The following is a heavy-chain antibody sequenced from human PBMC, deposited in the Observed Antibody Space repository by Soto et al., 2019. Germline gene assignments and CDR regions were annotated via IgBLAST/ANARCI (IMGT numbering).Heavy chain of an antibody. D-gene: IGHD3-10*01. CDR3: ARGTSKMVRGVIGY. CDR2: MNPNSGNT. J-gene: IGHJ4*02. CDR1: GYTFTSYD. V-gene: IGHV1-8*01. Sequence: ASVKVSCKASGYTFTSYDINWVRQTTGQGLEWMGWMNPNSGNTGYAQKFQGRVTMTRNTSISTAYMELSSLRSEDTAVYYCARGTSKMVRGVIGYWGQGTLVTVSS.